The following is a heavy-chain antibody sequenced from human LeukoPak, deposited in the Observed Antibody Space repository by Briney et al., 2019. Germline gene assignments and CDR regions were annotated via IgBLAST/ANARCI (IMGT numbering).Heavy chain of an antibody. CDR1: GGTFSSYA. CDR2: IIPIFGTA. CDR3: ARDLYDSSGYYPNYFDY. D-gene: IGHD3-22*01. Sequence: SVKVSCKASGGTFSSYAISWVRQAPGQGLEWMGGIIPIFGTANYAQKFQGRVTITADESTSTAYMELSSLRSEDTAVYYCARDLYDSSGYYPNYFDYWGQGTPVTVSS. J-gene: IGHJ4*02. V-gene: IGHV1-69*13.